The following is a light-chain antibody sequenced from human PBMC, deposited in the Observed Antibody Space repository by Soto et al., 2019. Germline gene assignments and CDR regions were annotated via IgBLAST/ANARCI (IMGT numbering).Light chain of an antibody. Sequence: ILLTQSPATLSVSPGESATLSCRASQSVSINLAWYQQKPGQAPRLIIYGATTRATGTPARFSGSGSGTEFTLTITSLQSEDFALYFCQQYYNWPPYTFGQGTRLEIK. CDR2: GAT. CDR1: QSVSIN. J-gene: IGKJ5*01. CDR3: QQYYNWPPYT. V-gene: IGKV3-15*01.